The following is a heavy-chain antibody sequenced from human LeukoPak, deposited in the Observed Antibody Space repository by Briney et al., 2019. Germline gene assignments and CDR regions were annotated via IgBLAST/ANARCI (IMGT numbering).Heavy chain of an antibody. D-gene: IGHD3-22*01. V-gene: IGHV3-23*01. CDR1: GFTFSSYA. J-gene: IGHJ4*02. Sequence: GGSLRLSCAASGFTFSSYAMSWVRQAPGKGLEWVSAISGSGGSTYYVDSVKGRFTISRDNSKNTLYLQMNSLRAEDTAVYYCAKSLGYYDSSGYYDYWGQGTLVTVSS. CDR2: ISGSGGST. CDR3: AKSLGYYDSSGYYDY.